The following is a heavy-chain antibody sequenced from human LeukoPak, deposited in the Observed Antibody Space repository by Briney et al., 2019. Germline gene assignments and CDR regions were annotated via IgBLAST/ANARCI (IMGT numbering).Heavy chain of an antibody. CDR3: AKDPDYSNCYY. Sequence: GGSLRLSCAASGFTFSSYAMYWVRQAPGKGLEWVAVISYDGSNKYYADSVKGRFTISRDNSKNTLYLQMNSLRAEDTAVYYCAKDPDYSNCYYWGQGTLVTVSS. D-gene: IGHD4-11*01. CDR1: GFTFSSYA. J-gene: IGHJ4*02. CDR2: ISYDGSNK. V-gene: IGHV3-30-3*01.